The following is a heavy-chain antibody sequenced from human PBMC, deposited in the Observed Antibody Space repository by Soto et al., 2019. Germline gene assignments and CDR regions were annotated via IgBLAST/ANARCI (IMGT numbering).Heavy chain of an antibody. D-gene: IGHD2-8*01. CDR1: GLTFSRHG. CDR3: ESWVSAHFDY. Sequence: PGGSLRLSCVASGLTFSRHGMSWVRQAPGKGLEWVSTINPDGANTHYADSVQGRFIISRDNSRNTVDLYMNSLRADDTAIYFCESWVSAHFDYWGQGTVVTVSS. V-gene: IGHV3-23*01. J-gene: IGHJ4*02. CDR2: INPDGANT.